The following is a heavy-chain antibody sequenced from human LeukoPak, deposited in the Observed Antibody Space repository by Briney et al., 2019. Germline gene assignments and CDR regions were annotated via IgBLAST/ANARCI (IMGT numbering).Heavy chain of an antibody. J-gene: IGHJ4*02. CDR2: IYSSGTT. D-gene: IGHD2-8*01. CDR3: ARDLGYCTNGVCHTRFDY. Sequence: GGSLRLSCAASGFTVSSNYMSWVRQAPGKGLEWVSVIYSSGTTYYADSVKGRFTISRDNSKNTLYLQMNSLRAEDTAVYYCARDLGYCTNGVCHTRFDYWGQGTLVVVSS. CDR1: GFTVSSNY. V-gene: IGHV3-53*01.